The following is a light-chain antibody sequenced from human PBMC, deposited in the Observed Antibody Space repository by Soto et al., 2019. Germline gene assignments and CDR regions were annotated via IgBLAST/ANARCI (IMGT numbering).Light chain of an antibody. CDR3: GTWDNSLSVVV. Sequence: QSVLTQPPSVSAAPGQKVTISCSGSSSNIGNNYVFCYQQLPGTAPKLLIYYNNNRPPGIPDRFSGSKSGTSATLGITGLQTGDEADYYCGTWDNSLSVVVFGGGTKLTIL. CDR1: SSNIGNNY. V-gene: IGLV1-51*01. J-gene: IGLJ2*01. CDR2: YNN.